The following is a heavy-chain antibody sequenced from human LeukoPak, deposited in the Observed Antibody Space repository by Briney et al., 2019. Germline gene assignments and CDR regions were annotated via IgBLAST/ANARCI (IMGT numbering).Heavy chain of an antibody. CDR3: AKDRCSNGIGCYYYYMDV. Sequence: GGSLRLSCTASGFTLSTYSMNWVRQAPGKGLEWVSYIGYRSSPIHYADSVKGRFSISRDSSKNILYLQMNSLRAEDTAVYYCAKDRCSNGIGCYYYYMDVWGKGTTVTISS. CDR2: IGYRSSPI. V-gene: IGHV3-48*01. J-gene: IGHJ6*03. CDR1: GFTLSTYS. D-gene: IGHD2-8*01.